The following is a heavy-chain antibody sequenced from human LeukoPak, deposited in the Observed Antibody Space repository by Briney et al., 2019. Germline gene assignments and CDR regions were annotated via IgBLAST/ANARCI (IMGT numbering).Heavy chain of an antibody. CDR2: IVVGRGNT. CDR1: GFTFTSSA. V-gene: IGHV1-58*01. D-gene: IGHD2-21*02. CDR3: AAEVYRGGDCCHLDY. Sequence: SVTVSCKTSGFTFTSSAVQWVRQARGQRLEWIGWIVVGRGNTNYAQNLQGRVTITRDLSTSTAYMELSSLRSEDTAVYYCAAEVYRGGDCCHLDYWGQGTLVTVSS. J-gene: IGHJ4*02.